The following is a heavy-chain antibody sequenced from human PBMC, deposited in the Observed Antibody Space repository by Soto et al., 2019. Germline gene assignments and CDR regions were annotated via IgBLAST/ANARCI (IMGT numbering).Heavy chain of an antibody. J-gene: IGHJ5*02. CDR2: IHPSGNT. D-gene: IGHD1-1*01. V-gene: IGHV4-34*02. CDR1: DESLSDAY. CDR3: SRGNDAYKGGRT. Sequence: QVQLRQWGAGLLKPSETLSLTCAVYDESLSDAYYTWTRQPPGKGLEWIGEIHPSGNTYYNPSLKPRVTLSQDTSKKQFSLNFISVTAADTGEHYCSRGNDAYKGGRTWGQGTLVTVSS.